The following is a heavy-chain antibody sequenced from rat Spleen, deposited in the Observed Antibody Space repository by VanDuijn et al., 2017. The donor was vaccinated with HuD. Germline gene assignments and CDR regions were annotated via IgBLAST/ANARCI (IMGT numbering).Heavy chain of an antibody. CDR1: GFTFSNYW. CDR2: ITNTGDNA. J-gene: IGHJ3*01. V-gene: IGHV5-31*01. CDR3: SRGLGPHWFAY. Sequence: EVQLVESGGGLVQPGRSLKLSCAASGFTFSNYWMTWIRQAPGKGLEWVASITNTGDNAHYPDFVKGRFTISRDNAKSTLYLQMNSLRSEDTATYYCSRGLGPHWFAYWGQGILVTVSS. D-gene: IGHD4-6*01.